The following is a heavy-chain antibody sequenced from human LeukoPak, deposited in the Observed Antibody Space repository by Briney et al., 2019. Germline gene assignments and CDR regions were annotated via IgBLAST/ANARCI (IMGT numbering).Heavy chain of an antibody. CDR3: ARVLVDSSGYSRFDY. D-gene: IGHD3-22*01. CDR1: GFTFSSYW. V-gene: IGHV3-7*03. CDR2: IKQDGSEK. Sequence: GGSLRLSCAASGFTFSSYWMSWVRQAPGKGLEWVANIKQDGSEKYYVDSVKGRFTISRDNAKNSLYLQMNSLRAEDTAVYYCARVLVDSSGYSRFDYWGQGTLVTVSS. J-gene: IGHJ4*02.